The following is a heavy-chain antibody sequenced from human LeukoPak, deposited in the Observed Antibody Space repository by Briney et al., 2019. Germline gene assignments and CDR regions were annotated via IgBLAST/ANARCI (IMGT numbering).Heavy chain of an antibody. Sequence: SETLSLTCTVSGGSVSSGSYYWSWIRQPPGKGLEWIGYIYYSGSTNYNPSLKSRVTISVDTSKNLFSLKLSSVTAADTAVYYCARGDYDILTRTYYYYYYGMDVWGKGTTVTVSS. D-gene: IGHD3-9*01. CDR3: ARGDYDILTRTYYYYYYGMDV. CDR2: IYYSGST. J-gene: IGHJ6*04. V-gene: IGHV4-61*01. CDR1: GGSVSSGSYY.